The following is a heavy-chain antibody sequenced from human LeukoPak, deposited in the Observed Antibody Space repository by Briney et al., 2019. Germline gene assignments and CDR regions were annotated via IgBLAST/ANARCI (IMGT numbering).Heavy chain of an antibody. CDR3: ARSGLGAFDI. CDR2: IIPIFGTA. D-gene: IGHD3-3*01. V-gene: IGHV1-69*13. J-gene: IGHJ3*02. CDR1: GGTFSSYA. Sequence: SVKVSCKASGGTFSSYAISWVRQAPGQGLERMGGIIPIFGTANYAQKFQGRVTITADESTSTAYMELSSLRSEDTAVYYCARSGLGAFDIWGQGTMVTVSS.